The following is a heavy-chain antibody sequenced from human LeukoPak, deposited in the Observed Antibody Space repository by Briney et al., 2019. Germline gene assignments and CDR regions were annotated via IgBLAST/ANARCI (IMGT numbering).Heavy chain of an antibody. J-gene: IGHJ4*02. CDR3: ARDVGITGTEIDY. V-gene: IGHV3-30*19. Sequence: GGSLRLSCAASGFTFSSYGMHWVRQAPGKGLEWVAVISYDGSNKYYADSVKGRFTISRDNSKNTLYLQMNSLRAEDTAVYYCARDVGITGTEIDYWGQGTLVTVSS. CDR2: ISYDGSNK. D-gene: IGHD1-20*01. CDR1: GFTFSSYG.